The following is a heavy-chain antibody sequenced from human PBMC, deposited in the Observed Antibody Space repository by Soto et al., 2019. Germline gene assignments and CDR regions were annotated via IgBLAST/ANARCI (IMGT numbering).Heavy chain of an antibody. CDR3: ARSPDSGDYVDY. Sequence: QVQLQESGPRLVQPSETLSLTCSVSGGSVSSDSYYWSWIRQPPGAGLEWIGYIYFSGTTNYNPSLESRVTILVDSSKNQFSLKLSSVTAADTAVYYCARSPDSGDYVDYWGQGTLFAVSS. CDR1: GGSVSSDSYY. V-gene: IGHV4-61*01. J-gene: IGHJ4*02. CDR2: IYFSGTT. D-gene: IGHD4-17*01.